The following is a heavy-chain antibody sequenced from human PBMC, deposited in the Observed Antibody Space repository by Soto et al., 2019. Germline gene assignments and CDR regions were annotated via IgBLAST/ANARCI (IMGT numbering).Heavy chain of an antibody. CDR1: GFTFSSYW. V-gene: IGHV3-74*01. J-gene: IGHJ6*03. CDR3: ARAGSTSCYACYYYYYYMGV. CDR2: INSDGSST. D-gene: IGHD2-2*01. Sequence: PGGSLRLSCAASGFTFSSYWMHWVRQAPGKGLVWVSRINSDGSSTSYADSVKGRFTISRDNAKNTLYLQMNSLRAEDTAVYYCARAGSTSCYACYYYYYYMGVWGKGTTVTVSS.